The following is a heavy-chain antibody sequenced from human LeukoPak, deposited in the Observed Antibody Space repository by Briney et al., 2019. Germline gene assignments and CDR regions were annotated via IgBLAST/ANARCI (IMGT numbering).Heavy chain of an antibody. J-gene: IGHJ4*02. D-gene: IGHD6-13*01. CDR2: FDPEDGET. CDR1: GYTLTELS. Sequence: ASVKVSCKVSGYTLTELSMHWVRQAPGKGLEWMGGFDPEDGETIYAQKFQGRVTMTEDTSTDTAYMELGSLRSEDTAVYYCATADPRPGYSSSWSWVYWGQGTLVTVSS. CDR3: ATADPRPGYSSSWSWVY. V-gene: IGHV1-24*01.